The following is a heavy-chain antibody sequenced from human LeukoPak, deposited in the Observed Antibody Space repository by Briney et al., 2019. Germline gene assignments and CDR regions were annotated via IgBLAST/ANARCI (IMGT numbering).Heavy chain of an antibody. Sequence: PGGSLRLSCAASGFTFSSYSMNWVRQAPGKGLEWVSSISSSSYIYYADSVKGRFTISRDNAKNSLYLQMNSLRAEDTAVYYCARGCSSTSCYSSPGAFDIWGQGTMVTVSS. CDR2: ISSSSYI. CDR1: GFTFSSYS. J-gene: IGHJ3*02. CDR3: ARGCSSTSCYSSPGAFDI. D-gene: IGHD2-2*01. V-gene: IGHV3-21*01.